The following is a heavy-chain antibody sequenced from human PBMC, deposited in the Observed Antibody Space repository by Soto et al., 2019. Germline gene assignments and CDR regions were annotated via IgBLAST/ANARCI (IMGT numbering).Heavy chain of an antibody. CDR3: ARARYCSGGSCYDVVFDI. J-gene: IGHJ3*02. CDR2: IIPILGIA. V-gene: IGHV1-69*02. D-gene: IGHD2-15*01. CDR1: GGTFSSYT. Sequence: QVQLVQSWAEVKKPGSSVKVSCKASGGTFSSYTISWVRQAPGQGLEWMGRIIPILGIANYAQKFQGRVTITADKSTRTAYMELSSLRSEDTAVYYCARARYCSGGSCYDVVFDICGQGTMVTVSS.